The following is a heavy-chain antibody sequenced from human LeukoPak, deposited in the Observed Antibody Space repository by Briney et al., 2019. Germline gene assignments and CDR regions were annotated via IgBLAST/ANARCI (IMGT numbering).Heavy chain of an antibody. V-gene: IGHV3-30*03. CDR1: GFTFDDYG. J-gene: IGHJ1*01. D-gene: IGHD3-22*01. CDR2: ISYDESVK. Sequence: GGSLRLSCAASGFTFDDYGMSWVRQAPGKGLEWVAVISYDESVKYYADSVEGRFTVSRDNSKNTLYLQMNSLRVEDTAVYYCARRPNPYDSSSSSEYFHHWGQGTLVTVSS. CDR3: ARRPNPYDSSSSSEYFHH.